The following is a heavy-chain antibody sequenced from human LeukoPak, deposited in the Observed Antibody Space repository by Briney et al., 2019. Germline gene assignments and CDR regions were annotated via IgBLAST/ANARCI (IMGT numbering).Heavy chain of an antibody. J-gene: IGHJ4*02. V-gene: IGHV4-39*01. CDR3: ARRARPYYYDSSGYYYFDY. CDR1: GGSIRSSYYY. D-gene: IGHD3-22*01. CDR2: IYYSGST. Sequence: SETLSLTCTVSGGSIRSSYYYWGWIRQPPGKGLEWIGSIYYSGSTYYNPSLKSRVTISVDTSKNQFSLKLSSVTAADTAVYYCARRARPYYYDSSGYYYFDYWGQGTLVTVSS.